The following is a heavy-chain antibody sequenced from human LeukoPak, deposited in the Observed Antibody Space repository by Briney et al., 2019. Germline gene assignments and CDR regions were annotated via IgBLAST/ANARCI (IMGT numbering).Heavy chain of an antibody. J-gene: IGHJ4*02. D-gene: IGHD3-10*01. CDR1: GGSISSYY. CDR2: IYTSGST. Sequence: SETLSLTCTVSGGSISSYYWSWIRQPPGKGLEWIGYIYTSGSTNCNPSLKSRVTISVDTSKNQFSLKLSSVTAADTAVYYCAATTMVRGAYYFDYWGQGTLVTVSS. CDR3: AATTMVRGAYYFDY. V-gene: IGHV4-4*09.